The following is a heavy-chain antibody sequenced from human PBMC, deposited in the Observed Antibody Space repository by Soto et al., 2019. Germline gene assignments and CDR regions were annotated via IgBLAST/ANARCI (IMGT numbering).Heavy chain of an antibody. D-gene: IGHD2-15*01. V-gene: IGHV3-66*01. CDR3: AREPRYCSGGSCSITGAAFDI. J-gene: IGHJ3*02. Sequence: EVQLVESGGGLVQPGGSLRLSCAASGLIVSSTYMSWVRQAPGKGLEWVSVISNGGDTHYADSVKGRFSLSRDISNNTLHLQMSSLRVEDTAVYYCAREPRYCSGGSCSITGAAFDIWGQGTMVTVSS. CDR2: ISNGGDT. CDR1: GLIVSSTY.